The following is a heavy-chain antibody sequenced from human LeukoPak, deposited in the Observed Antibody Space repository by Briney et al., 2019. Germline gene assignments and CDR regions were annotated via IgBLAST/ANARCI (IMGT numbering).Heavy chain of an antibody. J-gene: IGHJ6*03. D-gene: IGHD3-10*01. CDR3: ARDPDYGSGCSVNRYYYYYMDV. Sequence: ASVKVSCKASGYTFTGYYMHWVRQAPGQGLEWMGWINPNSGGTNYAQKFQGRVTMTRDTSISTAYMELSRLRSDDTAVYYCARDPDYGSGCSVNRYYYYYMDVWGKGTTVTISS. V-gene: IGHV1-2*02. CDR1: GYTFTGYY. CDR2: INPNSGGT.